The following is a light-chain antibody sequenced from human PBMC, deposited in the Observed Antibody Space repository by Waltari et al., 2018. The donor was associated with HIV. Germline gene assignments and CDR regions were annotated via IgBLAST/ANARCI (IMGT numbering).Light chain of an antibody. CDR1: SPNIGNTY. J-gene: IGLJ1*01. CDR2: DNE. V-gene: IGLV1-51*01. CDR3: GTWDSSLSAVV. Sequence: QSVLTQPPSVSAAPGQKVTISCPGSSPNIGNTYVSWYQPLPGTAPKLLIDDNEERPSVIPDRSGGSKSATSATLGITGLQTGDEADYYCGTWDSSLSAVVFGTVTKVTVL.